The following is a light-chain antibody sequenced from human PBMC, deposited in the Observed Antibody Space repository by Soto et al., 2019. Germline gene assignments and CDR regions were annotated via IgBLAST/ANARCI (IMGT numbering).Light chain of an antibody. CDR1: QSISTY. CDR2: DAS. CDR3: QQSYNTPRT. Sequence: DIQMTQSPSSLSASVGDRVTITCRASQSISTYLNWYQQKPGKAPKLLIYDASSLQSGVPSRFSGGGSATDFTLTISSLQPEDFAAYYCQQSYNTPRTFGQGTKVGIK. V-gene: IGKV1-39*01. J-gene: IGKJ1*01.